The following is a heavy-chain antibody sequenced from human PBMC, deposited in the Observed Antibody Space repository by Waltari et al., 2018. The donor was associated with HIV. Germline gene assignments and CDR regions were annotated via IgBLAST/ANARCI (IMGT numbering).Heavy chain of an antibody. CDR1: GGSISTYNW. CDR2: IYHPGST. CDR3: VRVVSDGNGSSWLDP. D-gene: IGHD2-21*01. J-gene: IGHJ5*02. V-gene: IGHV4-4*02. Sequence: QVQLQESGPGQVEPSGTLSLTCAVSGGSISTYNWWTWVRQPPGKGLEWIGDIYHPGSTKYNKSLKSRVTISVDKSKHQFSLELRSVTAADTAVYYCVRVVSDGNGSSWLDPWGQGTLVTVSS.